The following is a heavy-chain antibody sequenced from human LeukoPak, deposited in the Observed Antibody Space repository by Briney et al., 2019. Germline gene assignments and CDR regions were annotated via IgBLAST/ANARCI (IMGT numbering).Heavy chain of an antibody. D-gene: IGHD4-17*01. Sequence: QSGGSLRLSCAPSGFTFSSYAVSWVRQAPGKGLEWVSVISGSGGSTYYADSVKGRFTIPRDNSKNTVYLQMNSLRAEDTAVYYCARENYGDSTGGRFQHWGQGTLVTVSS. V-gene: IGHV3-23*01. CDR1: GFTFSSYA. CDR2: ISGSGGST. CDR3: ARENYGDSTGGRFQH. J-gene: IGHJ1*01.